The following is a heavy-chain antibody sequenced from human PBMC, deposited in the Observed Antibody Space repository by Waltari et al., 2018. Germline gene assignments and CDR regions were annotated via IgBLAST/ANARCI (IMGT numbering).Heavy chain of an antibody. CDR2: IYYGGST. Sequence: QVQLQESGTGLVKPSQTLSLTCTVSVASISSSSYYWSCVRQSPGRGLEWIGYIYYGGSTFYNPSLKTRVSISVDTSNNQFSLKLSSVTAADTAIYYCARAKSYCTGGPCYISPSWFDPWGQGTLVTVSS. V-gene: IGHV4-30-4*01. J-gene: IGHJ5*02. CDR1: VASISSSSYY. CDR3: ARAKSYCTGGPCYISPSWFDP. D-gene: IGHD2-8*02.